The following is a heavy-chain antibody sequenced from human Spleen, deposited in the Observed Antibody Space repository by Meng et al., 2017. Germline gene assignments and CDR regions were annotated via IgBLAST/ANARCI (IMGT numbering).Heavy chain of an antibody. Sequence: QVPLQESGPGLVRPSETLSLTCTVSGGSLSSGSYYWSWIRQPPGKGLEWIGEIYHSGSANYNPSLKSRLTISVDKSKTQFSLTLSSVTAADTAVYYCARKYGNYPYYFDYWGQGTLVTVSS. D-gene: IGHD1-7*01. J-gene: IGHJ4*02. V-gene: IGHV4-61*01. CDR2: IYHSGSA. CDR3: ARKYGNYPYYFDY. CDR1: GGSLSSGSYY.